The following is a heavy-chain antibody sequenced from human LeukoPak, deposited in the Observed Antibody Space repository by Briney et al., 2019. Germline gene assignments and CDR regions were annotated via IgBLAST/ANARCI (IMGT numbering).Heavy chain of an antibody. CDR2: IYHSGST. CDR3: ARGFCLGDGCYWTPQY. J-gene: IGHJ4*02. D-gene: IGHD2-15*01. CDR1: ADSTNTYY. V-gene: IGHV4-59*01. Sequence: PSETLSLTCSVSADSTNTYYWSWIRQSPGKGLEWIGHIYHSGSTNYNPSLKSRVTISVDTSKNQVSLVLSSVTAADTAMFYCARGFCLGDGCYWTPQYWGQGTLVTVSS.